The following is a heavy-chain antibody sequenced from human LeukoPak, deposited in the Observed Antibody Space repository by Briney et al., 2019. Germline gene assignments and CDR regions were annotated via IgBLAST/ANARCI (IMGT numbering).Heavy chain of an antibody. CDR1: GFTFDDYT. Sequence: PGGSLSLSCAASGFTFDDYTMHWVRQAPGKGLEWVSLITWDGGSTCYADSVKGRFTISRDNSKNSLYLQMNSLRTEDTALYYCAKGKNTGSYLSHVDYWGQGTLVTVSS. CDR2: ITWDGGST. V-gene: IGHV3-43*01. CDR3: AKGKNTGSYLSHVDY. J-gene: IGHJ4*02. D-gene: IGHD3-10*01.